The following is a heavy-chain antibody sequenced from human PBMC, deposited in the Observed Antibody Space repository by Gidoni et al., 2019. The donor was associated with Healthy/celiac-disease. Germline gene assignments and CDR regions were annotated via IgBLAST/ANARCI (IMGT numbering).Heavy chain of an antibody. D-gene: IGHD5-12*01. Sequence: QLQLQESGPGLVKPSETLSLTCTVSGCSISSSSYYWGWIRQPPGKGLEWIGSIYYSGSTYYNPSLKSRVTISVDTSKNQFSLKLSSVTAADTAVYYCARHQTRGLYYYYYGMDVWGQGTTVTVSS. CDR1: GCSISSSSYY. V-gene: IGHV4-39*01. CDR3: ARHQTRGLYYYYYGMDV. J-gene: IGHJ6*02. CDR2: IYYSGST.